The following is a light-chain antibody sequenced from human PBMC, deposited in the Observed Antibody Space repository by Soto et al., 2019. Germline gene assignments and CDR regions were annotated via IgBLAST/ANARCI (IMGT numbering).Light chain of an antibody. Sequence: EIVMTQSPATLSVSPGERATLSCRASQSVSSNLAWYQQKPGQAPRLLIYGASTRATGIPARFSGSGSGTEFTLPISRLQSEDFAIFYCQQDNNWATFGQGTKLEIK. V-gene: IGKV3-15*01. CDR3: QQDNNWAT. CDR1: QSVSSN. CDR2: GAS. J-gene: IGKJ2*01.